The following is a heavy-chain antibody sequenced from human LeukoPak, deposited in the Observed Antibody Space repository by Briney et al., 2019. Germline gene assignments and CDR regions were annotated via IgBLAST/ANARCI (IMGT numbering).Heavy chain of an antibody. D-gene: IGHD4-17*01. CDR3: ARPSDYGRLRELAY. J-gene: IGHJ4*02. CDR2: IYPGDSDT. CDR1: GYSFTSQW. V-gene: IGHV5-51*01. Sequence: GESLKISCKGSGYSFTSQWIGWVRQMSGKGLEWMGIIYPGDSDTRYSPSFQGQVTTSADKSISTAYLQWSSLKASDTAMYYCARPSDYGRLRELAYWGQGTLVTVSS.